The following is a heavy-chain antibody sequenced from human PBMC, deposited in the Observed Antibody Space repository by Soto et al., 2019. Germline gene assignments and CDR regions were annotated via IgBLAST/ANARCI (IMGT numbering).Heavy chain of an antibody. CDR2: IIPIFGTA. CDR1: GGTFSSYA. J-gene: IGHJ6*02. CDR3: TFNEMPYYYYYGMDV. Sequence: QVQLVQSGAEVKKPGSSVKVSCKASGGTFSSYAISWVRQAPGQGLEWMGGIIPIFGTANYAQKFQGRVTITADEYASTAYLELSSLRSEDTAVYYCTFNEMPYYYYYGMDVWGQGTTVTVSS. V-gene: IGHV1-69*12. D-gene: IGHD2-2*01.